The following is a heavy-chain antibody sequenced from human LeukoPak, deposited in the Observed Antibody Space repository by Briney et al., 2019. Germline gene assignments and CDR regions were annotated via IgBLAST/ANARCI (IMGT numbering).Heavy chain of an antibody. CDR1: GFAFSDYG. CDR2: ISYDGSNK. D-gene: IGHD6-19*01. J-gene: IGHJ4*02. Sequence: GRSLRLSCAVSGFAFSDYGMHWVRQAPGKGLEWVAVISYDGSNKYYADSVKGRFTIPRDTSKNTLYLQMNSLRAEDTAVYYCAKSNSGWYVPPSDWGQGTLATVSS. CDR3: AKSNSGWYVPPSD. V-gene: IGHV3-30*18.